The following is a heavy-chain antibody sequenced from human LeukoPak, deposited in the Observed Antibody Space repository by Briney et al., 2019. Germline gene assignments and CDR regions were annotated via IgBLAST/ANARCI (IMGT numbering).Heavy chain of an antibody. D-gene: IGHD3-22*01. J-gene: IGHJ4*02. V-gene: IGHV4-59*08. CDR3: ARASNYFDILY. Sequence: SETLSLTCIVSGGSMNNYYWSWIRQPPGKGLEWIGYVSYSGNTNYNSSLKSRVTISIDTSKNQFSLRPSSVTAADTAVYFCARASNYFDILYWGQGTLVTVSS. CDR2: VSYSGNT. CDR1: GGSMNNYY.